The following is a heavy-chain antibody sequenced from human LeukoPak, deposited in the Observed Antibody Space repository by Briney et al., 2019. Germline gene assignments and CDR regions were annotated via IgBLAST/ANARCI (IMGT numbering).Heavy chain of an antibody. V-gene: IGHV3-33*01. CDR1: GFTFSSYD. CDR2: IWYDGSNK. D-gene: IGHD6-13*01. J-gene: IGHJ4*02. CDR3: ARDRPYSSSPESFDY. Sequence: GGSLRLSCAASGFTFSSYDMHWVRQAPGKGLEWVAVIWYDGSNKYYADSVKGRFTISRDNSKNTLYLQMNSLRAEDTAVYYCARDRPYSSSPESFDYWGQGTLVTVSS.